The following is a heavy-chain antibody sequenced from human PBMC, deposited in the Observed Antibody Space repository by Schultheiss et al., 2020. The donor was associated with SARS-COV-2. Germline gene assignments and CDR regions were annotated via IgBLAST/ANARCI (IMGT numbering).Heavy chain of an antibody. Sequence: GGSLRLSCAASGFTFSSYSMNWVRQAPGKGLEWVSSISSSSSYIYYADSVKGRFTISRDNAKNSLYLQMNSLRAEDTAVYYCARDEGGWHPFDYWGQGTLVTVSS. CDR3: ARDEGGWHPFDY. D-gene: IGHD6-19*01. CDR2: ISSSSSYI. CDR1: GFTFSSYS. J-gene: IGHJ4*02. V-gene: IGHV3-21*01.